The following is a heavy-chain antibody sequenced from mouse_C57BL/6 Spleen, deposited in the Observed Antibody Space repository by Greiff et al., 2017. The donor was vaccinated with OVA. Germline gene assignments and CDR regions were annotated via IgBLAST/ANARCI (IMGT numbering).Heavy chain of an antibody. CDR1: GFTFSDYY. D-gene: IGHD2-3*01. J-gene: IGHJ4*01. V-gene: IGHV5-16*01. Sequence: EVHLVESEGGLVQPGSSMKLSCTASGFTFSDYYMAWVRQVPEKGLEWVANINYDGSSTYYLDSLKSRFIISRDNAKNILYLQMSSLKSEDTATYYCAREGDGYLYAMDYWGQGTSVTVSS. CDR2: INYDGSST. CDR3: AREGDGYLYAMDY.